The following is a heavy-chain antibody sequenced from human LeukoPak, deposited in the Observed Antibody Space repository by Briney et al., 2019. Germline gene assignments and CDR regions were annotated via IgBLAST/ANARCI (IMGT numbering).Heavy chain of an antibody. CDR2: ISWNSGNI. Sequence: AGRSLRLSCAGSGFTFDDYAMHWVRQTPGKGLERVSGISWNSGNIAYADFVGGRFTISRDNAKNSLSLQMNSLSDEDTAVYYCAKDAYGGATFFYYMDVWGKGTTVTVSS. J-gene: IGHJ6*03. D-gene: IGHD2/OR15-2a*01. CDR3: AKDAYGGATFFYYMDV. CDR1: GFTFDDYA. V-gene: IGHV3-9*01.